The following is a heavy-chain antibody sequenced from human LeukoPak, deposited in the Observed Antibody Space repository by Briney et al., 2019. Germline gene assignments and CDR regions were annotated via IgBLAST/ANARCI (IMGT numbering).Heavy chain of an antibody. V-gene: IGHV4-4*02. CDR1: GGSISSSNW. D-gene: IGHD5-18*01. J-gene: IGHJ6*03. CDR2: INHSGST. Sequence: PSETLSLTCTVSGGSISSSNWWSWVRQPPGKGLEWIGEINHSGSTNYNPSLKSRVTISVDTSKNQFSLKLSSVTAADTAVYYCARHRRYSYGHYYYYYMDVWGKGTTVTISS. CDR3: ARHRRYSYGHYYYYYMDV.